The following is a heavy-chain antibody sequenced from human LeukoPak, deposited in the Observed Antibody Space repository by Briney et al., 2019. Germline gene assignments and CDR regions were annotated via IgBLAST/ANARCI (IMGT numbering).Heavy chain of an antibody. D-gene: IGHD1-14*01. J-gene: IGHJ3*01. V-gene: IGHV3-23*01. CDR3: AKGKVNHDGAFDL. Sequence: PGGSPRLSCEGSGFSFRSYTMNWVRQVPGKGLEWVSTISASGVSAYYAVSVKGRFTISRDNSKNTFYMQMNSLRAEDTAVYYCAKGKVNHDGAFDLWGQGAMVTVSS. CDR2: ISASGVSA. CDR1: GFSFRSYT.